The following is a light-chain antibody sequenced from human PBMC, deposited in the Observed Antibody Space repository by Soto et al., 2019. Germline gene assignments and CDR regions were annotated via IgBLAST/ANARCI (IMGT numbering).Light chain of an antibody. CDR1: QSVRNN. CDR3: QQYENWPPWT. Sequence: IVLTQSPATLSVSPGDSATLSCRASQSVRNNLAWYQQRPGQPPRLLIYGSSTRGFGVSARFSGSGSGTEFTLTINNLQSDDFAVYFCQQYENWPPWTFGPGTKVDIK. CDR2: GSS. V-gene: IGKV3-15*01. J-gene: IGKJ1*01.